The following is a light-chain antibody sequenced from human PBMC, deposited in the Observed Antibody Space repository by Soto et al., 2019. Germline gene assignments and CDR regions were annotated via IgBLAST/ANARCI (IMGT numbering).Light chain of an antibody. CDR3: QKYNSAPRT. CDR1: QSVSSNH. V-gene: IGKV3-20*01. Sequence: EIVLTQSPGSLSLSPRERATLSCRASQSVSSNHLAWYQQKPGQAPRLLIYGASRRATGIPDRFSGSGSGTDFTLTISRLEPEDFATYYCQKYNSAPRTFGQGTKVEIK. J-gene: IGKJ1*01. CDR2: GAS.